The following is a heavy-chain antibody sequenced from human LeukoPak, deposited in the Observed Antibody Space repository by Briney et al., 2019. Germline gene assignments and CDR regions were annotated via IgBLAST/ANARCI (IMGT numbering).Heavy chain of an antibody. V-gene: IGHV3-30*02. Sequence: PGGSLRLSCAASGLSFSSYGMHWVRQAPGKGLEWVAFIRYDGSNKYYADSVKGRFTISRDNSKNTLYLQMNSLRAEDTAVYYCAKVPRAYCGGDCYTLDYWGQGTLVIVSS. D-gene: IGHD2-21*02. CDR2: IRYDGSNK. CDR3: AKVPRAYCGGDCYTLDY. CDR1: GLSFSSYG. J-gene: IGHJ4*02.